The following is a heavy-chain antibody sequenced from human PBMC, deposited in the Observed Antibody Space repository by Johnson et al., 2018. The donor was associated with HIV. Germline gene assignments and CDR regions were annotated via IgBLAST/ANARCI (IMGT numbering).Heavy chain of an antibody. J-gene: IGHJ3*02. CDR1: GFTFDDYG. D-gene: IGHD2-15*01. Sequence: VQLVESGGGVVRPGGSLRLSCAASGFTFDDYGMSWVRQVPGKGLEWVSTISNSGGDTYYADSVKGRFTISRDNSKNTLYLQMNGLRADDTAVYYCAKVGGGGFDIWGQGTMVTVCS. CDR2: ISNSGGDT. V-gene: IGHV3-23*04. CDR3: AKVGGGGFDI.